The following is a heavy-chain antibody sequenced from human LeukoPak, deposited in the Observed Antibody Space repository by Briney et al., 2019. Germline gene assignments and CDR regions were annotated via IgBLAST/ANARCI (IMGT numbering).Heavy chain of an antibody. J-gene: IGHJ4*02. V-gene: IGHV3-74*01. Sequence: PGGSLRLSCAASGFTFSSFWMHWVRQVPGKGLVWVSHINSDGSRTNYADSVTGRFTISRDTARNTLYLQMNSLRAEDTAVYYCAATFRIRGKTYYYWGQGTLVTVSS. CDR1: GFTFSSFW. D-gene: IGHD1-20*01. CDR2: INSDGSRT. CDR3: AATFRIRGKTYYY.